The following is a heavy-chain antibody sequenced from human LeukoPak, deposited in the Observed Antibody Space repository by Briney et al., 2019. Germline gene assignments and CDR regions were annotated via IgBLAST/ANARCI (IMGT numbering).Heavy chain of an antibody. CDR3: ATYTAMVPNAFDI. CDR1: GYTFTGYY. CDR2: INPNSGGT. Sequence: ASVKVSCKASGYTFTGYYMHWVRQAPGQGLEWMGWINPNSGGTNYAQKFQGRVTMTRVMSISTAYVELSRLRSDDTAVYYCATYTAMVPNAFDIWGQGTMVTVSS. D-gene: IGHD5-18*01. V-gene: IGHV1-2*02. J-gene: IGHJ3*02.